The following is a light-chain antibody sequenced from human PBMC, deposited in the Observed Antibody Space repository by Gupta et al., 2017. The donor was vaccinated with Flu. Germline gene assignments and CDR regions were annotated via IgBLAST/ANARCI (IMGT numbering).Light chain of an antibody. Sequence: QSALTQPASVSGSPGQSITISCTGTSSDVGGYNYVSWYQQHPGKAPKLMIDDVSNRPSGVSNRFSGSKSGNTASLTISGLQAEDEADYSCSSYKSSSTHWVFGGGTNLTVL. CDR2: DVS. CDR3: SSYKSSSTHWV. J-gene: IGLJ3*02. CDR1: SSDVGGYNY. V-gene: IGLV2-14*01.